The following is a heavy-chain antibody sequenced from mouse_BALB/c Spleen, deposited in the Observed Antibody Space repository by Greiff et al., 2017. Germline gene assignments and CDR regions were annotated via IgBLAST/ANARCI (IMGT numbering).Heavy chain of an antibody. J-gene: IGHJ4*01. CDR3: ARDGYDVMDY. CDR1: GYAFTNYL. V-gene: IGHV1-54*01. CDR2: INPGSGGT. Sequence: VQLQQSGAELVRPGTSVKVSCKASGYAFTNYLIEWVKQRPGQGLEWIGVINPGSGGTNYNEKFKGKATLTADKSSSTAYMQLSSLTSDDSAVYFCARDGYDVMDYWGQGTSVTVSS. D-gene: IGHD2-2*01.